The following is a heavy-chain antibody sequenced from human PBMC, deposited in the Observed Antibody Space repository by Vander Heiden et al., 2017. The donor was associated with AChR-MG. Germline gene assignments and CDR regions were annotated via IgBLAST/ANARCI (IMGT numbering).Heavy chain of an antibody. CDR1: GYTFTGYY. D-gene: IGHD6-19*01. V-gene: IGHV1-2*02. CDR3: ARWGRSEWLVDLKTRYYYYMDV. CDR2: INPNSGGT. J-gene: IGHJ6*03. Sequence: QVQLVQSGAEVKKPGASVKVSCTASGYTFTGYYMHWVRQAPGQGLEWIGWINPNSGGTNCAQKFQGRVTMTRDTSISTAYMELGRLRSDDTAVYYCARWGRSEWLVDLKTRYYYYMDVWGKGTTVTVSS.